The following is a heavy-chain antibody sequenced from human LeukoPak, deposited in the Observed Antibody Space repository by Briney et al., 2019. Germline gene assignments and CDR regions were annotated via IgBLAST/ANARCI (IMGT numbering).Heavy chain of an antibody. CDR2: IYTSGST. V-gene: IGHV4-4*07. CDR1: GGSISSYY. CDR3: ARGGLSSSWYFWFDP. J-gene: IGHJ5*02. Sequence: SETLSLTCTVSGGSISSYYWSWIRQPAGKGLEWIGRIYTSGSTNYNPSLKSRVTMSVDTSKNQFSLKLSSVTAADTAVYYCARGGLSSSWYFWFDPWGQGTLVTVSS. D-gene: IGHD6-13*01.